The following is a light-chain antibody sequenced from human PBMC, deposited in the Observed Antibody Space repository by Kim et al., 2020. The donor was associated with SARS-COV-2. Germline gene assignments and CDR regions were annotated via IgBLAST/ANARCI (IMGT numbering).Light chain of an antibody. CDR1: QSVNSRY. J-gene: IGKJ2*01. V-gene: IGKV3-20*01. CDR3: QQYGTLPYT. Sequence: LSPGERAHLSCRASQSVNSRYLAWYQVKPGQAPRLLIFGASSWATGVPDRFSGSGSGTDFTLTISNLEPEDFAVYYCQQYGTLPYTFGQGTKLEI. CDR2: GAS.